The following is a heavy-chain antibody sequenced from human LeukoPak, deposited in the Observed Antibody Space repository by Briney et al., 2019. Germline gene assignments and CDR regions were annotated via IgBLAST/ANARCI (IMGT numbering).Heavy chain of an antibody. CDR1: GFTFSSYG. V-gene: IGHV3-30*02. CDR3: AKDGRYYYYGSGSPFDY. J-gene: IGHJ4*02. CDR2: IRYDGSNK. Sequence: GGSLRLSCAASGFTFSSYGMHWVRQAPGKGLEWVAFIRYDGSNKYYADSVKGRFTISRDNSKNTLYLQMNSLRAEDTAVYYCAKDGRYYYYGSGSPFDYWGQGTLSPSPQ. D-gene: IGHD3-10*01.